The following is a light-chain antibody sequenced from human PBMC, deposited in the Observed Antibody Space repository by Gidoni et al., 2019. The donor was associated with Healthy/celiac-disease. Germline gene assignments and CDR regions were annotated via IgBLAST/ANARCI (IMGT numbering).Light chain of an antibody. Sequence: EIVLTQSPGTLSVSPGERSTLSCRASQSVSSSYLAWYQQKPGQAPRLLIYGASSRATGIPDRFSGSGSGTDFTVTISRLEPEDFAVYYCQQYGSSPFTFGPGTKVDIK. V-gene: IGKV3-20*01. J-gene: IGKJ3*01. CDR1: QSVSSSY. CDR3: QQYGSSPFT. CDR2: GAS.